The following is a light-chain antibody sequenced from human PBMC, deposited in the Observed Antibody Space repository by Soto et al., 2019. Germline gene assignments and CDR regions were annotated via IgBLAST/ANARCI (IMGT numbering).Light chain of an antibody. CDR1: SSDVGRFTF. CDR2: DVS. Sequence: QSVLTQPRSVSGSPGQSVTISCTGTSSDVGRFTFVSWYQQLPGKAPKVMIYDVSKRPSGVPDRFSGSKSANTASLTISGLQAEDEADYYCCSYAGTYTYVFGTGTQLTVL. V-gene: IGLV2-11*01. CDR3: CSYAGTYTYV. J-gene: IGLJ1*01.